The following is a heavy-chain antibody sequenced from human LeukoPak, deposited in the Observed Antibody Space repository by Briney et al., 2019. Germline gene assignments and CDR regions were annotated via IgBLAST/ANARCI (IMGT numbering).Heavy chain of an antibody. CDR3: ATVHRSSGYYWSYYFDY. Sequence: ASVKVSCKVSGYTLTELSMHWVRQAPGKGLEWMGGFDPEDGETIYAQKFQGRVTMTEDTSTDTAYMELSSLRSEDTAVYYYATVHRSSGYYWSYYFDYWGQGTLVTVSS. CDR2: FDPEDGET. D-gene: IGHD3-22*01. CDR1: GYTLTELS. J-gene: IGHJ4*02. V-gene: IGHV1-24*01.